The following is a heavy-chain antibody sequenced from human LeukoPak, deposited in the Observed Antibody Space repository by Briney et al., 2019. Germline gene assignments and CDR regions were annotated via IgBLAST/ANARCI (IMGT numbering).Heavy chain of an antibody. CDR2: ISGSGGST. D-gene: IGHD4-17*01. J-gene: IGHJ4*02. Sequence: GGSLRLSCAASGFTFSSYAMSWVRQAPGKGLEWVSAISGSGGSTYYADSGKGRFTIYRDNSKNTLYLQMNSLRAEDTAVYYCAKHNSVTHEPIDYWGQGTLVTVSS. V-gene: IGHV3-23*01. CDR1: GFTFSSYA. CDR3: AKHNSVTHEPIDY.